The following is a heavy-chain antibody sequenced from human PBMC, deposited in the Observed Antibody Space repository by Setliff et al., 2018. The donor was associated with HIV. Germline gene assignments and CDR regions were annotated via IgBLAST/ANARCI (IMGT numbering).Heavy chain of an antibody. CDR3: ARHDSGGYYSLDY. CDR1: GFTFSSYG. Sequence: GGSLRPSCAASGFTFSSYGMHWVRQAPGKGLEWVAYIRQDGSNKYYADSVKGRFTISGDISKNTLYLQMNNLRVDDTAVYYCARHDSGGYYSLDYWGQGTLVTVSS. J-gene: IGHJ4*02. V-gene: IGHV3-30*02. D-gene: IGHD3-22*01. CDR2: IRQDGSNK.